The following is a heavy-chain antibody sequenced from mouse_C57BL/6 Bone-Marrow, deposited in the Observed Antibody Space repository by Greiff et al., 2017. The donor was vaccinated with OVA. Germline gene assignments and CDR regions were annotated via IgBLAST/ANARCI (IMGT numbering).Heavy chain of an antibody. Sequence: EVQLQQSGAELVRPGASVKLSCTASGFNIKDDYMHWVKQRPEQGLEWIGWIDPENGDTKYASKFQGKATITADTSSNTAYLQLSSLTSEDTAVYYCTTPYYSNYAWFAYWGQGTLVTVSA. CDR3: TTPYYSNYAWFAY. CDR2: IDPENGDT. D-gene: IGHD2-5*01. J-gene: IGHJ3*01. V-gene: IGHV14-4*01. CDR1: GFNIKDDY.